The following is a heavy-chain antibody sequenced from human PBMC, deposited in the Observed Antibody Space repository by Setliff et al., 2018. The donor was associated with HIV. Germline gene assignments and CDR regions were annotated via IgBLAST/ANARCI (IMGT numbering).Heavy chain of an antibody. CDR2: VNYSGST. CDR1: GGSISSSGYY. D-gene: IGHD3-3*01. Sequence: PSETLSLTCSVSGGSISSSGYYWSWIRKHPGKGLDWIGRVNYSGSTDYNPSLQSRATLSIDTSKNQFSLKLTSVIAADTAIYYCARGPFVLRFLERLVYFDYWGQGKLVTVSS. V-gene: IGHV4-31*02. CDR3: ARGPFVLRFLERLVYFDY. J-gene: IGHJ4*02.